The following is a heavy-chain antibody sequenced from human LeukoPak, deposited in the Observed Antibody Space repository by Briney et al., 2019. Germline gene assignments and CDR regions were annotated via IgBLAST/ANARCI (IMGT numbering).Heavy chain of an antibody. CDR2: ISGSGGST. CDR3: AKVNPQYGGYVPFDY. V-gene: IGHV3-23*01. J-gene: IGHJ4*02. Sequence: GGSLRLSCAASGFTFSSYAMSWVRQAPGKGLEWVSAISGSGGSTYYADSVKGRITISRDNSKNTLYLQMNSLRAEDTAVYYYAKVNPQYGGYVPFDYWGQGTLVTVSS. D-gene: IGHD5-12*01. CDR1: GFTFSSYA.